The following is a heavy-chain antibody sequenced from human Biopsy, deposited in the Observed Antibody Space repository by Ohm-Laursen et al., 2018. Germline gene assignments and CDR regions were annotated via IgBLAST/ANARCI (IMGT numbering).Heavy chain of an antibody. D-gene: IGHD3-16*02. CDR2: ISGYNGNT. V-gene: IGHV1-18*01. CDR1: GYNFNSYG. CDR3: TRDIMNTIAGLVARSDVFDV. J-gene: IGHJ3*01. Sequence: ASVKVSCNASGYNFNSYGISWVRQAPGQGLEWMGRISGYNGNTLYAQKFQHRVTMTTDTSTSTAYMELRSLTSDDTAVYYCTRDIMNTIAGLVARSDVFDVWGQGTMVT.